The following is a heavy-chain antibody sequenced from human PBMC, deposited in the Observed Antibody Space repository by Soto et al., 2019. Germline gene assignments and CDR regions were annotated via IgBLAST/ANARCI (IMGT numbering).Heavy chain of an antibody. D-gene: IGHD3-9*01. CDR2: INDCGSI. Sequence: QVQLQQWGAGPLRPLETLSLTCGVSGGSFSGYYWAWIRQSPGKGLEWIGEINDCGSINYNPSLESRVSISVDTSKNHYSLKLRSVTAADTAVYYCARESHDILTGPPWVWYFDLWGRGTLVTVSS. CDR3: ARESHDILTGPPWVWYFDL. CDR1: GGSFSGYY. J-gene: IGHJ2*01. V-gene: IGHV4-34*01.